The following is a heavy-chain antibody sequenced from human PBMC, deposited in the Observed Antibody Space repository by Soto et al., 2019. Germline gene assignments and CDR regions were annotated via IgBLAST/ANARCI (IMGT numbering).Heavy chain of an antibody. D-gene: IGHD3-3*01. V-gene: IGHV1-2*02. J-gene: IGHJ3*02. CDR2: INPATGAA. CDR1: GYPVTAYY. CDR3: ARGGGVGVAGSAAFDM. Sequence: QLHLVQSGAVVKKPGASVTVSCSASGYPVTAYYMHWVRQAPGRGLEWMGGINPATGAAKYTQTSQGRVTMTRDPSTSTVFMELGGLTSEDPAVFYCARGGGVGVAGSAAFDMWGQGTLVTVSS.